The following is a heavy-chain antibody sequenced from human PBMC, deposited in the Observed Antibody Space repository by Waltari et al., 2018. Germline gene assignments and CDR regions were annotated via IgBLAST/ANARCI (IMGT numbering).Heavy chain of an antibody. V-gene: IGHV3-23*01. CDR1: GFTFSYYA. J-gene: IGHJ4*02. CDR3: AKGFEDLLPFDH. CDR2: ISGGGGST. D-gene: IGHD2-21*01. Sequence: EVRLLESGGGLVQPGGSLRLSCAASGFTFSYYAMSWVRQAPGKGLEWVSAISGGGGSTYYAESVKGRFTISRDNSKNTLYLQMNSLRVEDTALYYCAKGFEDLLPFDHWGQGTQVTVSS.